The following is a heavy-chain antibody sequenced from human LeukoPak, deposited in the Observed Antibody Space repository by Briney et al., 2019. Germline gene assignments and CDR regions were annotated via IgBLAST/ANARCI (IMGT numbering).Heavy chain of an antibody. V-gene: IGHV1-18*01. CDR2: ISAYNGNT. D-gene: IGHD3-10*01. CDR1: GYRFSRYG. CDR3: ARQNYYASGSYRGDDAFDI. Sequence: ASVKVSCKASGYRFSRYGISWVRQSPGQGLEWMGWISAYNGNTNYAQKLQGRVTMTTDTSTSTAYMELRGLRSDDTAVYYCARQNYYASGSYRGDDAFDIWGQGTMVTVSS. J-gene: IGHJ3*02.